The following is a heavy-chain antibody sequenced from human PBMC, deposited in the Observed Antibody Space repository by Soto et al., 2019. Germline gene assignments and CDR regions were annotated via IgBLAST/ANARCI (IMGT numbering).Heavy chain of an antibody. CDR3: ASRMRHTLNS. V-gene: IGHV3-7*01. D-gene: IGHD5-18*01. CDR1: GFTFGSHW. CDR2: INQDGSDK. Sequence: EVQVVDSGGGLVQPGGSLRLSCAASGFTFGSHWMTWVRQVPGKGLEWVANINQDGSDKYYVDSVKGRFTISRDNAKNSLYLRMNSLGVEDTAVYYFASRMRHTLNSGGQGTLVTVS. J-gene: IGHJ5*01.